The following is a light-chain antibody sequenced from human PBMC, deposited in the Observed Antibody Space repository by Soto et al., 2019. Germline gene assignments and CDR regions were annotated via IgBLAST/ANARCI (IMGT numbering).Light chain of an antibody. CDR1: QTVSSNY. CDR3: QQYGSSPLYT. CDR2: GAS. Sequence: EIVLTQSPGTLSLSPGERATLSCRASQTVSSNYLAWYQQKPGQAPRLLIYGASSRATGIPDRFSGSGSGTEFTLTISRLEPEDFVVYYCQQYGSSPLYTFGQGTKLEIK. V-gene: IGKV3-20*01. J-gene: IGKJ2*01.